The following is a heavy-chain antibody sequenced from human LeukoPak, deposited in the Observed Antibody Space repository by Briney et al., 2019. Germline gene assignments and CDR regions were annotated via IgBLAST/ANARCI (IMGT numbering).Heavy chain of an antibody. CDR2: IRYDGSNK. V-gene: IGHV3-30*02. CDR1: GFSFTDAW. Sequence: GGSLRLSCVGSGFSFTDAWMSWVRQIPGKGLEWVAFIRYDGSNKYYADSVKGRFTISRDNSKNTLYLQMNSLRAEDTAVYYCAKPAPLLGDYFDYWGQGTLVTVSS. CDR3: AKPAPLLGDYFDY. J-gene: IGHJ4*02. D-gene: IGHD2-15*01.